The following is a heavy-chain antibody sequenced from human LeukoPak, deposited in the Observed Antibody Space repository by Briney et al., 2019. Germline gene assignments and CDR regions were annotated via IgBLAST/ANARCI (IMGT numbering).Heavy chain of an antibody. CDR1: GYTFTGYY. CDR2: IFPFIGSG. D-gene: IGHD3-9*01. Sequence: VASVKVSCKASGYTFTGYYMHWVRQAPGQGLEWMGRIFPFIGSGNYAQNFQDRVTITADKSTNTVYMELSSLRSEDTAVFFCARDYFDQNTGYYYMDVWGEGTAVTVSS. V-gene: IGHV1-69*08. CDR3: ARDYFDQNTGYYYMDV. J-gene: IGHJ6*03.